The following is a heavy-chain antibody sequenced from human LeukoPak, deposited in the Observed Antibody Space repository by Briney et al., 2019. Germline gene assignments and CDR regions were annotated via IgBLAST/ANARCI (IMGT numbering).Heavy chain of an antibody. CDR3: ARDSIQLWPNAIDF. CDR2: ISSSSINI. J-gene: IGHJ4*02. V-gene: IGHV3-48*01. Sequence: GGSLRLSCATSGFTFSGYSMNWVRQAPGKGLEWIPYISSSSINIHYGDSVKGRFTISRDNAENSLYLQMNSLRAEDTAVYYCARDSIQLWPNAIDFWGQGTLVTVSS. D-gene: IGHD1-1*01. CDR1: GFTFSGYS.